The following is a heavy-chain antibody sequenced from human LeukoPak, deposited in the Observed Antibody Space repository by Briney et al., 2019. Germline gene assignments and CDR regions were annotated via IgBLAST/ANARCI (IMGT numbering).Heavy chain of an antibody. V-gene: IGHV3-7*01. CDR1: GFTFSRYA. Sequence: GGFLILSCAASGFTFSRYAVSWVRQAPGKGLEWVANIKQDGSAKYYVDSVKGRFTISRDNAKNSLYLQMGSLRAEDTAVYYCARFSGRNWGQGTLVTVSS. D-gene: IGHD2-15*01. CDR2: IKQDGSAK. J-gene: IGHJ4*02. CDR3: ARFSGRN.